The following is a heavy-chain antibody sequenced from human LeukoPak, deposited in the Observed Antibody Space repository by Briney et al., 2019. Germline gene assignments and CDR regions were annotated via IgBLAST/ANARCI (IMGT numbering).Heavy chain of an antibody. CDR2: IKQDGSEK. Sequence: GGSLRLSCAASGFTFSSYWMSWVRQAPGKGLEWVANIKQDGSEKYYVDSVKGRFTISRDNAKNSLYLQMNSLRAEDTALYYCAKDISQRKAAAGVDYWGQGTLVTVSS. CDR1: GFTFSSYW. D-gene: IGHD6-13*01. J-gene: IGHJ4*02. CDR3: AKDISQRKAAAGVDY. V-gene: IGHV3-7*03.